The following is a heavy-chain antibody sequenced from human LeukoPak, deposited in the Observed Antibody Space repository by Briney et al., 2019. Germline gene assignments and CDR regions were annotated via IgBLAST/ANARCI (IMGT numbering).Heavy chain of an antibody. D-gene: IGHD2-2*01. J-gene: IGHJ4*02. CDR3: ASEGPLPAANDY. CDR2: IIPIFGTA. V-gene: IGHV1-69*13. Sequence: SVKVSCKASGGTFSSYAISWVRQAPGQGLEWMGGIIPIFGTANYAQKFQGRVTITADESTSTAYMELSSLRSEGTAVYYCASEGPLPAANDYWGQGTLVTVSS. CDR1: GGTFSSYA.